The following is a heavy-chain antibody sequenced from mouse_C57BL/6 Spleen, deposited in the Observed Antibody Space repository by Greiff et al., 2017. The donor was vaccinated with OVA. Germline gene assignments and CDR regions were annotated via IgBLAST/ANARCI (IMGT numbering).Heavy chain of an antibody. CDR2: ISDGGSYT. Sequence: EVQLVESGGGLVKPGGSLKLSCAASGFTFSSYAMSWVRQTPEKRLEWVATISDGGSYTYYPDNVKGRFTISRDNAKNNLYLQMSHLKSEDTAMYYCARDRAAQARSFAYWGQGTLVTVSA. CDR3: ARDRAAQARSFAY. J-gene: IGHJ3*01. D-gene: IGHD3-2*02. V-gene: IGHV5-4*01. CDR1: GFTFSSYA.